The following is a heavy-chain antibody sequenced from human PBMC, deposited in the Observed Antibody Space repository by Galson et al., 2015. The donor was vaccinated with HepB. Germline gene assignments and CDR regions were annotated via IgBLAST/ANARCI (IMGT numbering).Heavy chain of an antibody. V-gene: IGHV5-51*01. D-gene: IGHD3-10*01. Sequence: QSGAEVKKPGESLRISCKGFGYSFTSYWIGWVRQMPGKGLDWMGIIYPGDSDTRYSQSFQGQVTISADKSISTAYLQWSSLKASDTAMCYCARQYYYGSGSYPIDAFDLWGQGTMVTVSS. CDR2: IYPGDSDT. CDR3: ARQYYYGSGSYPIDAFDL. CDR1: GYSFTSYW. J-gene: IGHJ3*01.